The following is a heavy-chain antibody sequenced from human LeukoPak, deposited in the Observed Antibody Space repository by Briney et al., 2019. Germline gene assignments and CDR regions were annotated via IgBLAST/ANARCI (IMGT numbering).Heavy chain of an antibody. CDR1: GGSISSGDYY. CDR2: IYYSGST. V-gene: IGHV4-30-4*08. Sequence: SQTLSLTCTVSGGSISSGDYYCSWIRQPPGKGLEWIGYIYYSGSTYYNPSLKSRVTISVDTSKNQFSLKLSSVTAADTAVYYCARAAKKLRFLEWFTSPFDYWGQGTLVTVSS. J-gene: IGHJ4*02. CDR3: ARAAKKLRFLEWFTSPFDY. D-gene: IGHD3-3*01.